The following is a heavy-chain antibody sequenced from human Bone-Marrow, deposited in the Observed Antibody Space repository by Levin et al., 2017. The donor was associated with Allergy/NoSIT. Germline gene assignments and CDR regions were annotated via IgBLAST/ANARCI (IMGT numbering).Heavy chain of an antibody. V-gene: IGHV4-59*01. Sequence: GSLRLSCTVSGGSISGYTWTWIRKPPGKGLEWIAYINYRGMSKTNPSLESRVSISIDMSKSQISLNMNSVTAADTAVYFCARAETNYFDFWGPGTLVTVSS. CDR3: ARAETNYFDF. CDR2: INYRGMS. D-gene: IGHD1-7*01. CDR1: GGSISGYT. J-gene: IGHJ4*02.